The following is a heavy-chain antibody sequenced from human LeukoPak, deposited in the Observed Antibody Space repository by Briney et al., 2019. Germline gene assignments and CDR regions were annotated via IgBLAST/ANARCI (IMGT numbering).Heavy chain of an antibody. V-gene: IGHV4-31*03. CDR3: AKDEVRYFDWSHHYYYGMDV. CDR1: SGSISSGGYY. J-gene: IGHJ6*04. CDR2: IYYSGST. D-gene: IGHD3-9*01. Sequence: KSSETLSLTCTVSSGSISSGGYYWSWIRQHPGKGLEWIGYIYYSGSTYYNPSLKSRVTISVDTSKNQFSLKLSSVTAADTAVYYCAKDEVRYFDWSHHYYYGMDVWGKGTTVTVSS.